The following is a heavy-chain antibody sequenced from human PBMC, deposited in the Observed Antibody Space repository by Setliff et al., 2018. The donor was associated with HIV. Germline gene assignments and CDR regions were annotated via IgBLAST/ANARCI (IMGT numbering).Heavy chain of an antibody. CDR3: ARGGVEQWLVWNQGAGFY. CDR2: INPNGGST. CDR1: GYTFTSYA. V-gene: IGHV1-46*01. Sequence: ASVKVSCKASGYTFTSYAMHWVRQAPGQGLEWMGIINPNGGSTTYAQKFQGRVTMTRNTSISTAYMELSSLRSEDTAVYYCARGGVEQWLVWNQGAGFYWGQGTLVTVSS. J-gene: IGHJ4*02. D-gene: IGHD6-19*01.